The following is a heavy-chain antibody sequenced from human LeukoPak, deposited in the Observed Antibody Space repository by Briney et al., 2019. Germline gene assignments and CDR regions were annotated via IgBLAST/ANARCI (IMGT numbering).Heavy chain of an antibody. CDR3: ARAAYSSSDFDY. CDR1: GGTFSSYA. CDR2: IIPIFGTA. J-gene: IGHJ4*02. V-gene: IGHV1-69*13. Sequence: SVTVSCKASGGTFSSYAISWVRQAPGQGPEWMGGIIPIFGTANYAQKFQGRVTITADESTSTAYMELSSLRSEDTAVYYCARAAYSSSDFDYWGQGTLVTVSS. D-gene: IGHD6-6*01.